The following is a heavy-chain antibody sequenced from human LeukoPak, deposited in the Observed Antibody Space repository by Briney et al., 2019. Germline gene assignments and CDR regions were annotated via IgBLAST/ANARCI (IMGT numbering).Heavy chain of an antibody. CDR3: AMAKGYYDSSGYGMDV. CDR2: IIPILGIA. CDR1: GGTFSSYA. D-gene: IGHD3-22*01. Sequence: SVRVSCKASGGTFSSYAISWVRQAPGQGLEWMGRIIPILGIANYAQKFQGRVTITADKSTSTAYMELSSLRSEDTAVYYCAMAKGYYDSSGYGMDVWGQGTTVTVSS. V-gene: IGHV1-69*04. J-gene: IGHJ6*02.